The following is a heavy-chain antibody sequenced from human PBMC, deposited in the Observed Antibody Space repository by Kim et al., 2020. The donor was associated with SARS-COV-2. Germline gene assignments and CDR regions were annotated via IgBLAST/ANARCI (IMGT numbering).Heavy chain of an antibody. V-gene: IGHV4-34*01. J-gene: IGHJ5*02. CDR3: ARAGVGYP. Sequence: SETLSLTCAVYGGSFSGYYWSWIRQPPGKGLEWIGEINHSGSTNYNPSLKSRVTISVDTSKNQFSLKLSSVTAADTAVYYCARAGVGYPWGQGTLVTVSS. D-gene: IGHD2-15*01. CDR2: INHSGST. CDR1: GGSFSGYY.